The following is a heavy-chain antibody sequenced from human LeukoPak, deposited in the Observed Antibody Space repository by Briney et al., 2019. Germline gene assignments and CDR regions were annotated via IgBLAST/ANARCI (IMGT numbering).Heavy chain of an antibody. CDR3: AKDRQWLVHFFDY. CDR2: ISYDGSNK. Sequence: GRSLRLFCAASGFTFSSYGMHWVRQAPGKGLEWGAVISYDGSNKYYADSVKGRFTISRDNSKNTLYLQMNSLRAEDTAVYYCAKDRQWLVHFFDYWGQGTLVTVSS. D-gene: IGHD6-19*01. J-gene: IGHJ4*02. CDR1: GFTFSSYG. V-gene: IGHV3-30*18.